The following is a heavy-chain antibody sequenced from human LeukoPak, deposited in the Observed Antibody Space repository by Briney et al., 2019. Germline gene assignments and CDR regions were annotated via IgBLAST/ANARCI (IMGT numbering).Heavy chain of an antibody. D-gene: IGHD3-22*01. V-gene: IGHV3-66*01. Sequence: SGGSLRPSCAASGFTVSSNYMSWVRQAPGKGLEWVSVIYSGGSTYYADSVKGRFTISRDNSKNTLYLQMNSLRAEDTAVYYCARVAMSDSSGYCDYWGQGTLVTVSS. CDR3: ARVAMSDSSGYCDY. CDR1: GFTVSSNY. J-gene: IGHJ4*02. CDR2: IYSGGST.